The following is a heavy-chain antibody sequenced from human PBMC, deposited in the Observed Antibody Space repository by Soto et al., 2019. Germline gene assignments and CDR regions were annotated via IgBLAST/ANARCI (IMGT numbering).Heavy chain of an antibody. Sequence: ASETLSLTCTVSGGSISSYYWSWIRQPPGKGLEWIGYIYYSGSTNYNPSLKSRVTISVDTSKNQFSLKLSSVTAADTAVYYCARARSPGGSGASGYYYMDVWGKGTTVTVSS. J-gene: IGHJ6*03. CDR2: IYYSGST. CDR1: GGSISSYY. V-gene: IGHV4-59*01. D-gene: IGHD3-10*01. CDR3: ARARSPGGSGASGYYYMDV.